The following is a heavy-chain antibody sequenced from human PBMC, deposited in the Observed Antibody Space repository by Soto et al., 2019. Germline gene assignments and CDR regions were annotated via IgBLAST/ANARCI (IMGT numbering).Heavy chain of an antibody. D-gene: IGHD3-9*01. CDR3: ARTRDVIYDILTGYYPDAFDI. CDR1: GGSISSYY. Sequence: QVQLQESAPGLVKPSETLSLTCTVSGGSISSYYWSWIRQPPGKGLEWIGYIYYSGSTNYNPSLKSRVTISVDTSKNQFSLKLSSVTAADTAVYYCARTRDVIYDILTGYYPDAFDIWGQGTMVTVSS. J-gene: IGHJ3*02. V-gene: IGHV4-59*01. CDR2: IYYSGST.